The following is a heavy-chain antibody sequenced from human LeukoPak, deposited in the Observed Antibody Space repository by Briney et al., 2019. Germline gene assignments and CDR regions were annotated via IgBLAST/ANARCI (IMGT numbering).Heavy chain of an antibody. CDR1: GYTFTSYD. CDR2: MNPNSGNT. Sequence: ASVKVSCKASGYTFTSYDINWVRQATGQRLECMGWMNPNSGNTGYAQKFQGRVTMTRNTSISTAYMELSSLRSEDSAVYYCARSSALGYCTDCVCYSNWFDPWGQGTLVTVSS. D-gene: IGHD2-8*01. J-gene: IGHJ5*02. V-gene: IGHV1-8*01. CDR3: ARSSALGYCTDCVCYSNWFDP.